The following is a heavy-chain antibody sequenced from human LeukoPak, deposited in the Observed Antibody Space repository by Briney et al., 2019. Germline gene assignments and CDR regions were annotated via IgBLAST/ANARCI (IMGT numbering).Heavy chain of an antibody. CDR2: IYYSGST. J-gene: IGHJ4*02. Sequence: PETLSLTCTVSGGSISSYYWSWIRQPPGKGLEWIGYIYYSGSTNYNPSLKSRVTISVDTSKNQFSLKLSSVTAADTAVYYCARGEWFGEFHFDYWGQGTLVTVSS. CDR1: GGSISSYY. CDR3: ARGEWFGEFHFDY. V-gene: IGHV4-59*01. D-gene: IGHD3-10*01.